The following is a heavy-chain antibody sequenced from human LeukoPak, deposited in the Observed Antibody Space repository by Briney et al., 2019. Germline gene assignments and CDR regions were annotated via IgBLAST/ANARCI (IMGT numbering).Heavy chain of an antibody. D-gene: IGHD2/OR15-2a*01. CDR2: ISGSGNAK. CDR1: GFTFSSYS. V-gene: IGHV3-48*01. CDR3: ARDYVYAFDY. Sequence: GGSLRLSCAASGFTFSSYSMNWVRQAPGKGLEWVSYISGSGNAKHYTDSVKGRFTISRDNAKNALYLQMNSLRAEDTAVYFCARDYVYAFDYWGQGTLVTVSS. J-gene: IGHJ4*02.